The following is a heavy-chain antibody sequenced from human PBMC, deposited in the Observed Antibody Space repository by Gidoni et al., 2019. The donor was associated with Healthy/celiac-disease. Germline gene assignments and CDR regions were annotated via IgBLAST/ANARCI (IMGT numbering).Heavy chain of an antibody. J-gene: IGHJ4*02. CDR2: INHSGST. V-gene: IGHV4-34*01. D-gene: IGHD3-10*01. CDR1: GGSFSGYY. CDR3: ARGVSYGSGSYQLDY. Sequence: QVQLQQWGAGLLKPSETLSLTCAVYGGSFSGYYWSWIRQPPGKGLEWIGEINHSGSTNYNPSLKSRVTISVDTSKNQFSLKLSSVTAADTAVYYCARGVSYGSGSYQLDYWGQGTLVTVSS.